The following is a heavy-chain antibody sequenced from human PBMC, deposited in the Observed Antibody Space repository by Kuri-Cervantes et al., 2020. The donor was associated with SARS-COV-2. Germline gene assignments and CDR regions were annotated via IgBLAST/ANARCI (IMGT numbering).Heavy chain of an antibody. Sequence: SETLSLTCIVSGGSITSYYWYWLRQPAGKGLECIGRIDASGSTNTKPSLLGRVTMSIDTSNKQSSLRLTSVTAADTAVYFCARGRYTGTYYSADYFDYWGQGTQVTVSS. D-gene: IGHD1-26*01. CDR1: GGSITSYY. J-gene: IGHJ4*02. CDR3: ARGRYTGTYYSADYFDY. V-gene: IGHV4-4*07. CDR2: IDASGST.